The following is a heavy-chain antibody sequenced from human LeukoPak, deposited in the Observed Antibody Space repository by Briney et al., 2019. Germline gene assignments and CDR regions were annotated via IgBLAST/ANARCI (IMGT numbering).Heavy chain of an antibody. D-gene: IGHD4-17*01. V-gene: IGHV4-59*11. CDR1: GGSISSHY. Sequence: SETLSLTCTVSGGSISSHYWSWIRQPPGKGLEWIGYIYYSRSTNYNPSLKSRVTISVDTSKNQFSLKLSSVTAADTAVYYCARVEGDGDYYFDYWSQGTLVTVSS. CDR2: IYYSRST. CDR3: ARVEGDGDYYFDY. J-gene: IGHJ4*02.